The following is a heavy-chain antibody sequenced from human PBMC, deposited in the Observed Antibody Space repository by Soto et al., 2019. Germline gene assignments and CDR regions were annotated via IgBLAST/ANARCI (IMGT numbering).Heavy chain of an antibody. J-gene: IGHJ5*02. CDR2: IYYSGST. Sequence: SETLSLTCTVPGGSISSSSYYWGWIRQPPGKGLEWIGSIYYSGSTYYNPSLKSRVTISVDTSKNQFSLKLSSVTAADTAVYYCARTGDSSSWEGWFDPWGQGTLVTVSS. D-gene: IGHD6-13*01. V-gene: IGHV4-39*01. CDR3: ARTGDSSSWEGWFDP. CDR1: GGSISSSSYY.